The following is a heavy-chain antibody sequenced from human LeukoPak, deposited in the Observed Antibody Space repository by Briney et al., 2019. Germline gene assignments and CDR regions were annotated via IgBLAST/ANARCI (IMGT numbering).Heavy chain of an antibody. J-gene: IGHJ6*02. CDR3: ARAGDGYNPEYYYYGMDV. V-gene: IGHV4-59*01. D-gene: IGHD5-24*01. Sequence: PSETLSLTCTVSGGSISSYYWSWIRQPPGKGLEWIGYIYYSGSTNYNPSLKSRVTISVDTSKYQFSLKLSSVTAADTAVYYCARAGDGYNPEYYYYGMDVWGQGTTVTVSS. CDR1: GGSISSYY. CDR2: IYYSGST.